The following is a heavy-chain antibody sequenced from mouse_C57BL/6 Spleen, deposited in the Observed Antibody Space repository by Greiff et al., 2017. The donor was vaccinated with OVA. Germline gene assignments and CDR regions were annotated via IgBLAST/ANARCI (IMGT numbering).Heavy chain of an antibody. Sequence: EVMLVESGGGLVKPGGSLKLSCAASGFTFSDYGMHWVRQAPEKGLEWVAYISSGSSTIYYADTVKGRFTISRDNAKYTLFLQLTSLRSEDTAMYYCARENWEYWGQGTTLTVAS. D-gene: IGHD4-1*01. J-gene: IGHJ2*01. V-gene: IGHV5-17*01. CDR1: GFTFSDYG. CDR3: ARENWEY. CDR2: ISSGSSTI.